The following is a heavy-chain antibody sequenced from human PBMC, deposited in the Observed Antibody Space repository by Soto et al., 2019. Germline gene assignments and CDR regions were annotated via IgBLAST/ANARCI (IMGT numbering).Heavy chain of an antibody. CDR2: INPSGGST. V-gene: IGHV1-46*01. CDR1: GYTFTSYY. D-gene: IGHD6-19*01. CDR3: ARDRSFIAVAHYYYYGMDV. J-gene: IGHJ6*02. Sequence: ASVKVSCKASGYTFTSYYMHWVRQAPGQGLEWMGIINPSGGSTSYAQKFQGRVTMTRDTSTSTVYMELSSLRSEDTAVYYCARDRSFIAVAHYYYYGMDVWGQGTTVTVS.